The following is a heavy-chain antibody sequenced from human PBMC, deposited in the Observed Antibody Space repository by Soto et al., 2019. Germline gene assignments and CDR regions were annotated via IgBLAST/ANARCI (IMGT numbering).Heavy chain of an antibody. Sequence: PGGSLRLSCTGSGFTFNSLSLHWVRQGPDKGLEWVAVVSFDGKVTYYAESVKDRFTVSRDNSKNNIYLQANSLRAEDTAVYYCAREPYGDSQYFDYWGQGTPVTVSS. J-gene: IGHJ4*02. CDR3: AREPYGDSQYFDY. CDR1: GFTFNSLS. V-gene: IGHV3-30*04. CDR2: VSFDGKVT. D-gene: IGHD2-21*02.